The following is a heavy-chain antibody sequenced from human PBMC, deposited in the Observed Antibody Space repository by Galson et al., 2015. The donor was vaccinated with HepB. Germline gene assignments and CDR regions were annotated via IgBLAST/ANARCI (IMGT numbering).Heavy chain of an antibody. CDR3: AKLSRLRAVANYFYHGLDV. V-gene: IGHV4-59*08. CDR1: SGSISNSY. J-gene: IGHJ6*02. D-gene: IGHD6-19*01. CDR2: IYYDGRT. Sequence: LSLTCTVSSGSISNSYWSWIRQPPGKGLEWIGYIYYDGRTNYNPSLQSRVTISVDTSKNLFSLRMSSVTAADTAVYYCAKLSRLRAVANYFYHGLDVWGHGATVTVSS.